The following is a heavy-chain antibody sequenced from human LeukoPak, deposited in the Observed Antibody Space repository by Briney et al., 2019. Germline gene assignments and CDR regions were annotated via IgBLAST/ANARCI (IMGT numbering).Heavy chain of an antibody. Sequence: PGWSVRLSCAASAFTFSSYEMNWVRQAPGKGLEWVSYISSSGSNIYDADSVKDRFTISRDNAKNSLYLQMNSLRAEDTAVYYCLSGYYYYWGQGTLVTVSS. D-gene: IGHD3-22*01. CDR2: ISSSGSNI. J-gene: IGHJ4*02. CDR1: AFTFSSYE. CDR3: LSGYYYY. V-gene: IGHV3-48*03.